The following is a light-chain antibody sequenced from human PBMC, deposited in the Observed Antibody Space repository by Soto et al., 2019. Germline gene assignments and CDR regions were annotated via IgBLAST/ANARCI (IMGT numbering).Light chain of an antibody. Sequence: QSALTQPRSVSGSPGQSVTISCTGTSSDVGGYNYVSWYQQHPVKAPKLMIYDVSKQPSGVPDRFSGSKSGNAASLTSSGLQAEDEAEYYCCSYAGSYTWVFGGGTKVTVL. V-gene: IGLV2-11*01. CDR3: CSYAGSYTWV. J-gene: IGLJ3*02. CDR2: DVS. CDR1: SSDVGGYNY.